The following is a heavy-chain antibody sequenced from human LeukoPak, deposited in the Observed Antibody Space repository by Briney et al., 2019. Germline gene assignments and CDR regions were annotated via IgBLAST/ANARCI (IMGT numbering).Heavy chain of an antibody. D-gene: IGHD6-19*01. V-gene: IGHV3-7*03. J-gene: IGHJ4*02. CDR1: GFTFKNYF. CDR3: VKDSGWFHFDS. CDR2: IKEDGSSQ. Sequence: GGSLRLSCVASGFTFKNYFMSWVRQTPGKGLEWVGHIKEDGSSQNYADSVKGRFTISRDNAKSSLHLQMNGLRAEDTAMYYCVKDSGWFHFDSWGQGTLVTVSS.